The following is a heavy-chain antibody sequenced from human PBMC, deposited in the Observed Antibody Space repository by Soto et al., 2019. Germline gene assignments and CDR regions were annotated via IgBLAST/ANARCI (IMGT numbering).Heavy chain of an antibody. CDR1: GFTFSSYG. J-gene: IGHJ6*02. D-gene: IGHD6-13*01. Sequence: QVQLVESGGGVVQPGRSLRLSCAASGFTFSSYGMHWVRQAPGKGLEWVEVIWYDGSNKYYADSVKGRFTISRDNSKNTLYLKMNSLRAADTAVYYCARDIAAAGTSYYYYGMDVWGQGTTVTVSS. V-gene: IGHV3-33*01. CDR2: IWYDGSNK. CDR3: ARDIAAAGTSYYYYGMDV.